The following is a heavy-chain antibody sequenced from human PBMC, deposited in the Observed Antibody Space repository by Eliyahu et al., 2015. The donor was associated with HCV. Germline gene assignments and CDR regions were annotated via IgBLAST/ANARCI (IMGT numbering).Heavy chain of an antibody. Sequence: EVQLVESGGGLVQPGGSLRLSCAASGFXXSRSDMHWFRQPPGKGLEWVSAIGTLADTFYPDSVRGRFTISRDNAKNSLYLQMNSLRAGDTAVYYCVKALGSGWRLSFDSWGQGTLVTVSS. CDR1: GFXXSRSD. D-gene: IGHD6-19*01. V-gene: IGHV3-13*01. J-gene: IGHJ4*02. CDR3: VKALGSGWRLSFDS. CDR2: IGTLADT.